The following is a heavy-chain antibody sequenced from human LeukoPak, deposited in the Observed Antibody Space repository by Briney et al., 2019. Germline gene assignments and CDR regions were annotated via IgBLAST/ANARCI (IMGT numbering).Heavy chain of an antibody. CDR1: GYTFTGYY. CDR3: ARSSGWKYYVDY. D-gene: IGHD6-19*01. CDR2: INPNSGGT. Sequence: ASVKVSCKASGYTFTGYYIHWVRQAPGQGLEWMGWINPNSGGTNFAQKFQGRVTMTRDTSISTAYMELSRLRSDDTAVYFCARSSGWKYYVDYWGQGTLVTVSS. J-gene: IGHJ4*02. V-gene: IGHV1-2*02.